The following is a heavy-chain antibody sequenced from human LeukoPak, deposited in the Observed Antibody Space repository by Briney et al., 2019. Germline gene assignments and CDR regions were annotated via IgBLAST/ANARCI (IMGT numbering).Heavy chain of an antibody. D-gene: IGHD2-2*01. J-gene: IGHJ6*03. CDR1: GFTFSSYS. V-gene: IGHV3-21*01. CDR2: ISSSSSYI. Sequence: PGGSLRLSCAASGFTFSSYSMNWVRQAPGKGLEWVSSISSSSSYIYYADSVKGRFTISRDNAKNSLYLQMNSLRAEDTAVYYCGRGRSVVPAVPGGYYYMDVWGKGTTVTVSS. CDR3: GRGRSVVPAVPGGYYYMDV.